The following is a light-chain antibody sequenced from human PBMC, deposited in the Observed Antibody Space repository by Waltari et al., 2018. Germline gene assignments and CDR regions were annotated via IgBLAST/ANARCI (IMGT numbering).Light chain of an antibody. V-gene: IGLV2-14*03. J-gene: IGLJ1*01. CDR2: EVS. CDR1: SNDVGGYGY. CDR3: SSHTSTVPHV. Sequence: QSALTHPASVSGSPGQSITISCTGTSNDVGGYGYVSWYQQYPGRAPKLIIYEVSYRPSGFSTRSSGSKSGNTASLTISGLQADDEADYYCSSHTSTVPHVFGTGTRVTV.